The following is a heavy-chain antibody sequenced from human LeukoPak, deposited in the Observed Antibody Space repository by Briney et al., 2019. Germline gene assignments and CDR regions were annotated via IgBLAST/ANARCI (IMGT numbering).Heavy chain of an antibody. D-gene: IGHD3-10*01. Sequence: GGSLRLSCAASGVTFSRNSMSWVRQAPGKGLEWVSSISGNGGGVYYADSVKGRFTISRDKSKNTLYLQMNSLRAEDTAVYYCATQDDSESYYNVAFADFHIWGQGTMVTVSS. V-gene: IGHV3-23*01. CDR3: ATQDDSESYYNVAFADFHI. CDR2: ISGNGGGV. CDR1: GVTFSRNS. J-gene: IGHJ3*02.